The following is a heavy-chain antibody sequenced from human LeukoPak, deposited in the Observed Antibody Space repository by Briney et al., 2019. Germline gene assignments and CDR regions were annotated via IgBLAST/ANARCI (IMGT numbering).Heavy chain of an antibody. CDR1: GFTFDDYG. D-gene: IGHD6-19*01. CDR2: INWNGGST. CDR3: AREGYSSAYVAY. Sequence: GGSLRPSCAASGFTFDDYGMSWVRQAPGKGLEWVSGINWNGGSTGYADSVKGRFTISRDNAKNTLYLQMNSLRAEDTAVYFCAREGYSSAYVAYRGHGTLVTVSS. J-gene: IGHJ4*01. V-gene: IGHV3-20*04.